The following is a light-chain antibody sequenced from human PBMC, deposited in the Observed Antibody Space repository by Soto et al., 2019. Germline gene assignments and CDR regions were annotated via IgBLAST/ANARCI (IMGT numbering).Light chain of an antibody. J-gene: IGKJ5*01. CDR1: QSISSY. CDR3: QQSSSTPKT. Sequence: DIQMTQSPSSLSASVGDRVTITCRASQSISSYLNWYQQKPGKAPRLLIYAASNLQSLVPSRFSGSRYGTDFSLNISSLQPEDFATYYCQQSSSTPKTFGQGTRLEI. CDR2: AAS. V-gene: IGKV1-39*01.